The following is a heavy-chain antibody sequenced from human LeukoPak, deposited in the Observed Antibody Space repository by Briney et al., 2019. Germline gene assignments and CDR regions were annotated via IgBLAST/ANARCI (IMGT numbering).Heavy chain of an antibody. Sequence: PSETLSLTCAVSGYSISSGYYWTWIRQPPGKGLEYIGSVYRSGNTYCTPSLKSRVTISVDTSKNQFSLKLTSVTAADTAVYYCARYGGHTGYAPVDYWGQGTLVAVSS. CDR3: ARYGGHTGYAPVDY. CDR1: GYSISSGYY. J-gene: IGHJ4*02. V-gene: IGHV4-38-2*01. D-gene: IGHD5-12*01. CDR2: VYRSGNT.